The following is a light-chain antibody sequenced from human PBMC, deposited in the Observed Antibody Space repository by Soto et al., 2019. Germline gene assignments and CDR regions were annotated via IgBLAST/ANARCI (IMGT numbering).Light chain of an antibody. CDR3: NSYTSSTTYV. CDR1: NSNVGNNT. CDR2: GND. V-gene: IGLV1-44*01. J-gene: IGLJ1*01. Sequence: QSVLTQPPSASGTPGQRVTISCSGSNSNVGNNTVNWYQQFPGTSPRLLIEGNDQRPSGVPDRFSGSKSGNTASLTISGLQAEDEADYYCNSYTSSTTYVFGTGTKLTVL.